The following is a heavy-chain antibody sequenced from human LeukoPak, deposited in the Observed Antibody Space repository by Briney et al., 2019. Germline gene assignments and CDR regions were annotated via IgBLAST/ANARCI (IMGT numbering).Heavy chain of an antibody. CDR3: ARDHKIGGSYYGVRAFDI. CDR1: GFTFSSYA. D-gene: IGHD1-26*01. V-gene: IGHV3-30-3*01. Sequence: GRSLRLSCAASGFTFSSYAIHWVRQAPGKGLEWVAVISYDGSNKYYADSVRGRFTISRDNSKNTLYLQMNSLRAEDTAVYYCARDHKIGGSYYGVRAFDIWGQGTMVTVSS. J-gene: IGHJ3*02. CDR2: ISYDGSNK.